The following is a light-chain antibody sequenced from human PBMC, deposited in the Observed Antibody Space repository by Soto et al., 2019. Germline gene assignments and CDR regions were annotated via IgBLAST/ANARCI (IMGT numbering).Light chain of an antibody. CDR1: SSNIGTPYD. Sequence: QLVLTQPPSVSGAPGQRVTISCTGSSSNIGTPYDVHWYQQLPGAAPKLLMYGNTNRPSGVPDRFSGSRSGTSASLAITGLQADDEAEYYCQSYDSSLSAYVFGTGTKLTVL. CDR2: GNT. V-gene: IGLV1-40*01. CDR3: QSYDSSLSAYV. J-gene: IGLJ1*01.